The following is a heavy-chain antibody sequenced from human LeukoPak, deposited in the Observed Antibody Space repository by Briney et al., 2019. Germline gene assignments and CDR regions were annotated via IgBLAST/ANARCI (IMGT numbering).Heavy chain of an antibody. Sequence: PSETLSLTCTVSGGSISTSNYYWGWIRQPPGKGLEWIGNIFYSGSTYYSPSLKSRVTISLDKSKNQFSLKLSSVTAADTAVYYCAREVRIKATFDYWGQGTLVTVSS. CDR1: GGSISTSNYY. CDR2: IFYSGST. V-gene: IGHV4-39*07. CDR3: AREVRIKATFDY. J-gene: IGHJ4*02. D-gene: IGHD3-10*01.